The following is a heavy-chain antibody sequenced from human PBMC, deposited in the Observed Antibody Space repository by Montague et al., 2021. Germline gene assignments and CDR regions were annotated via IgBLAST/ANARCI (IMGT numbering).Heavy chain of an antibody. V-gene: IGHV4-59*02. CDR2: MRSSGSP. D-gene: IGHD7-27*01. CDR3: GRDYWGSIDY. Sequence: SETLSLTCSVSGGSVNGYDWSWIRQPQGKGLEWIGYMRSSGSPNXNPSFKSRLAISIDRSRNQFSLELSFVTAADTAIYFCGRDYWGSIDYWGHGILVTVSS. CDR1: GGSVNGYD. J-gene: IGHJ4*01.